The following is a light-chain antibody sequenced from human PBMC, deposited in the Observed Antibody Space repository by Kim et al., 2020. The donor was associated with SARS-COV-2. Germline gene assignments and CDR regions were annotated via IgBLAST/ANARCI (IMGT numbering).Light chain of an antibody. Sequence: LSPGERATLSCGASQSVSSSYLAWYQQKPGLAPRLLIYDASSRATGIPDRFSGSWSGTDFTLTISRLEPEDFAVYYCQQYGSSPTFGQGTRLEIK. CDR3: QQYGSSPT. CDR1: QSVSSSY. J-gene: IGKJ5*01. V-gene: IGKV3D-20*01. CDR2: DAS.